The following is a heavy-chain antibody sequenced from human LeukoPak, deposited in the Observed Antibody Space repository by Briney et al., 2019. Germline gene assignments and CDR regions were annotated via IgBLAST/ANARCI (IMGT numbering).Heavy chain of an antibody. CDR1: GLIVSSNY. CDR3: ARSHPTTWLNYFAD. V-gene: IGHV3-66*01. Sequence: GGSLRLSCAASGLIVSSNYMTWVRQAPGKGLEWVSVIYSGGITQYADSVKGRFTISRGNSNKTVYLQMDSLRAEDTAVYYCARSHPTTWLNYFADWGQGTLVTVSS. D-gene: IGHD1-14*01. CDR2: IYSGGIT. J-gene: IGHJ4*02.